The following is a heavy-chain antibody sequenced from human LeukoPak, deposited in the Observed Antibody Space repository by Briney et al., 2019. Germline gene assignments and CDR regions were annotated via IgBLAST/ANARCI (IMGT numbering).Heavy chain of an antibody. CDR1: GGSISSYY. Sequence: SETLSLTCTLSGGSISSYYWSWIRQPPGKGLEWIGYIYYSGSTNYNPSLKSRVTISVDTTKNQFSLKLSSVTAADTAVYYCARQHYSSSLDYWGQGTLVTVSS. D-gene: IGHD6-13*01. CDR2: IYYSGST. CDR3: ARQHYSSSLDY. J-gene: IGHJ4*02. V-gene: IGHV4-59*08.